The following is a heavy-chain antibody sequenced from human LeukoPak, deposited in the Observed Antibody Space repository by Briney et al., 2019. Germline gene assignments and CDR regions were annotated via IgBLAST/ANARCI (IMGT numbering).Heavy chain of an antibody. CDR3: AILWFGELSLYFDY. CDR1: GYTFTGYY. Sequence: ASVKVSCKASGYTFTGYYMHWVRQAPGQGLEWMGWIIAKSGGTNYAQKFQGRVTMTRDTSISTAYMELSRLRSDDTAVYYCAILWFGELSLYFDYWGQGTLVTSSP. V-gene: IGHV1-2*02. D-gene: IGHD3-10*01. CDR2: IIAKSGGT. J-gene: IGHJ4*02.